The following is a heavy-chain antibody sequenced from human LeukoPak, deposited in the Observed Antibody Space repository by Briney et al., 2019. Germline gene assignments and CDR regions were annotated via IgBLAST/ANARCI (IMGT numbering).Heavy chain of an antibody. D-gene: IGHD5-18*01. J-gene: IGHJ6*03. V-gene: IGHV4-39*07. Sequence: PSETLSLTCTVSGGSISSSSYYWGWIRQPPGKGLEWIGSIYYSGSTYYNPSLKSRVTISVDTSKNQFSLKLSSVTAADTAVYYCARGLQLWLDERSYYYYYMDVWGKGTTVTISS. CDR3: ARGLQLWLDERSYYYYYMDV. CDR1: GGSISSSSYY. CDR2: IYYSGST.